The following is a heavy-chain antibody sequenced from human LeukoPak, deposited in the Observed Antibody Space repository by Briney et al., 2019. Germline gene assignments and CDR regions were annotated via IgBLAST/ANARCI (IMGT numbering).Heavy chain of an antibody. D-gene: IGHD6-6*01. CDR1: GGTFSSYA. CDR3: ARTASSSHWFDP. CDR2: ISAYNGNT. V-gene: IGHV1-18*01. J-gene: IGHJ5*02. Sequence: GSSVKVSCKASGGTFSSYAISWVRQAPGQGLEWMGWISAYNGNTNYAQKLQGRVTMTTDTSTSTAYMELRSLRSDDTAVYYCARTASSSHWFDPWGQGTLVTVSS.